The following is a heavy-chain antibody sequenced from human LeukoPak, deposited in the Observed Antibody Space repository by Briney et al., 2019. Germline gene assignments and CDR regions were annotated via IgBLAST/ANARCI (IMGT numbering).Heavy chain of an antibody. J-gene: IGHJ4*02. CDR2: ITSSRRTK. D-gene: IGHD6-19*01. CDR3: ARGGYSSGWTKGSFFDY. CDR1: GFTFNSYS. V-gene: IGHV3-48*01. Sequence: GGSLRLSCAASGFTFNSYSMNWVRQAPGKGLEWVSYITSSRRTKYYADSVKGRFTISRDNGKNSLYLQMNSLRADDTAVYYCARGGYSSGWTKGSFFDYWGQGTLVTVSS.